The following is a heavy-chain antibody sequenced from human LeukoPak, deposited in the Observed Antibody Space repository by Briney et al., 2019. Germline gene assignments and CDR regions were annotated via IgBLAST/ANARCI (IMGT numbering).Heavy chain of an antibody. V-gene: IGHV3-33*01. J-gene: IGHJ4*02. CDR3: TRAGQGSVLDY. Sequence: GGSLRLSCAASGFTFRSYGFHWVRQAPGKGLEWVAVIWYDGRNKYYADSAKGRFTFSRDNSKNTVYLEMNSLRAKDTAVYYCTRAGQGSVLDYWGQGTLVTVSS. CDR1: GFTFRSYG. D-gene: IGHD2-15*01. CDR2: IWYDGRNK.